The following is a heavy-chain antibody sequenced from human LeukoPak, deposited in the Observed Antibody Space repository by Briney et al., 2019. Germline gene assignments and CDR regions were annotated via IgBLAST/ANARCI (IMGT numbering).Heavy chain of an antibody. J-gene: IGHJ4*02. Sequence: ASVKVSCKASGYTFTSYYMHWVRQAPGLGLEWMGIINPSGGSTSYAQKFQGRVTMTRDTSTSTVYMELSSLRSEDTAVYYCARDKAVYYGSGLRLDYWGQGTLVTVSS. CDR1: GYTFTSYY. CDR3: ARDKAVYYGSGLRLDY. CDR2: INPSGGST. V-gene: IGHV1-46*01. D-gene: IGHD3-10*01.